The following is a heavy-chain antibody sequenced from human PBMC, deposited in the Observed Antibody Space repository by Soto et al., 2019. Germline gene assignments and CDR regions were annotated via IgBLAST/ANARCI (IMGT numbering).Heavy chain of an antibody. CDR3: AREVCSSTSCFFDNWFDP. CDR1: GFTFSSYG. D-gene: IGHD2-2*01. J-gene: IGHJ5*02. CDR2: IWYDGSNK. V-gene: IGHV3-33*01. Sequence: GGSLRLSCAASGFTFSSYGMHWVRQAPGKGLEWVAVIWYDGSNKYYADSVKGRFTISRDNSKNTLYLQMNSLRAEDTAVYYCAREVCSSTSCFFDNWFDPWGQGTLVTVSS.